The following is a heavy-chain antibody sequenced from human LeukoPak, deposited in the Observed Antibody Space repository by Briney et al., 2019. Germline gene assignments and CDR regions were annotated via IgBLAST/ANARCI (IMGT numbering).Heavy chain of an antibody. D-gene: IGHD6-13*01. V-gene: IGHV3-21*01. CDR1: RFTFSSYN. Sequence: GGSLRLSCAASRFTFSSYNMNWVRQAPGKGLEWVSFISSSSYIYYADSVKGRFTISRDNAKNSLYLQMNSLRAEDTAVYYCARAPGYRGFLDYWGQGTLVTVSS. CDR3: ARAPGYRGFLDY. J-gene: IGHJ4*02. CDR2: ISSSSYI.